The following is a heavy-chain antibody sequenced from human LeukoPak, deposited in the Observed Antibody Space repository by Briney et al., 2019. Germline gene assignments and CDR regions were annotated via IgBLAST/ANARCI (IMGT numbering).Heavy chain of an antibody. Sequence: GGSLRLSCAASGFTVSSNYMNWVRQAPGKGLEWVSSISSSSSYIYYADSVKGRFTISRDNAKNSLYLQMNSLRAEDTAVYYCARDRDYYDSSGYYYWGQGTLVTVSS. J-gene: IGHJ4*02. D-gene: IGHD3-22*01. CDR2: ISSSSSYI. CDR1: GFTVSSNY. V-gene: IGHV3-21*01. CDR3: ARDRDYYDSSGYYY.